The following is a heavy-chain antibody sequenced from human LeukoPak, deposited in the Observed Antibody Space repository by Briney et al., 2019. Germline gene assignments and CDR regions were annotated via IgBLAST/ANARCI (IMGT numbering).Heavy chain of an antibody. Sequence: PSETLSLTCTVSGGSIHGYYWSWIRQPPGKGLEWIGYIHYSGSTNYNPSLKSRVTISVDTSKNQFSLKLSSVTAADTAVYYCARGASSGYYYGPHWYFDLWGRGALVTVSS. V-gene: IGHV4-59*01. D-gene: IGHD3-22*01. J-gene: IGHJ2*01. CDR1: GGSIHGYY. CDR3: ARGASSGYYYGPHWYFDL. CDR2: IHYSGST.